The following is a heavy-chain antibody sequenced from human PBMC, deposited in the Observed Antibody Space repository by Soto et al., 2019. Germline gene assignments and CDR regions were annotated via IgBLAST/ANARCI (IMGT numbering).Heavy chain of an antibody. Sequence: EVQLVESGGDLVQPGGSLRLSCAASGFTFSTSSMNWVRQAPGKGLEWVSYIGSGSDPIYYADSVKGRFTISRDNAKNSLYLQMNSLSDDASAVYYCARGSTSVGYDYGGQGTLVTVSS. CDR3: ARGSTSVGYDY. CDR2: IGSGSDPI. D-gene: IGHD1-26*01. V-gene: IGHV3-48*02. J-gene: IGHJ4*02. CDR1: GFTFSTSS.